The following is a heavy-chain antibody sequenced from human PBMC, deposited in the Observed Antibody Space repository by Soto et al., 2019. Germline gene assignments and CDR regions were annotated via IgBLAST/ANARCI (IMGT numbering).Heavy chain of an antibody. CDR1: GYTFTGYY. CDR2: INPNSGGT. CDR3: ARELITGTTRGDAFDI. D-gene: IGHD1-7*01. V-gene: IGHV1-2*02. J-gene: IGHJ3*02. Sequence: ASVKVSCKASGYTFTGYYMHWVRQAPGQGLEWMGWINPNSGGTNYAQKFQGRVTMTRDTSISTAYMELSRLRSDDTAAYYCARELITGTTRGDAFDIWGQGTMVTVSS.